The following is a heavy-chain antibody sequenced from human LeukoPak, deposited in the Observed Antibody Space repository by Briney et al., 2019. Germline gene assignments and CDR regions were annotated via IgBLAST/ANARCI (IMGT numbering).Heavy chain of an antibody. CDR2: INHSGST. CDR3: ARLAYSGWDYYYYGMDV. Sequence: SETLSLTCAVYGGSFSGYYWSWIRQPPGKGLEWIGEINHSGSTNYNPSLKRRVTISVDTSKNQFSLKLSSVTAAETAVYYCARLAYSGWDYYYYGMDVWGQGTTVTVSS. J-gene: IGHJ6*02. V-gene: IGHV4-34*01. CDR1: GGSFSGYY. D-gene: IGHD6-19*01.